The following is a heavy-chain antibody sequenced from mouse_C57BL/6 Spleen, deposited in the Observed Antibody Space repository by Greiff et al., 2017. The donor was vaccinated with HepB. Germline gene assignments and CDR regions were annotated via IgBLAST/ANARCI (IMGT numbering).Heavy chain of an antibody. J-gene: IGHJ2*01. Sequence: QVQLQQPGAELVKPGASVKLSCKASGSTFTSYWMQWVKQRPGQGLEWIGEIDPSDSYTNYNQKFKGKATLTVDTSSSTAYMQLSSLTSEDSAVYYCARDGNYDWGQGTTLTVSS. V-gene: IGHV1-50*01. CDR3: ARDGNYD. D-gene: IGHD2-1*01. CDR2: IDPSDSYT. CDR1: GSTFTSYW.